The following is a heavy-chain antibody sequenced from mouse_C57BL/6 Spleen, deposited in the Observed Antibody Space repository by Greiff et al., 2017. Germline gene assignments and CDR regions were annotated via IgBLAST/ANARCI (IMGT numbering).Heavy chain of an antibody. V-gene: IGHV14-4*01. Sequence: DVQLQESGAELVRPGASVKLSCTASGFNIKDDYMHWVKQRPEQGLEWIGWIDPENGDTEYASKFQGKATITADTSSNTAYLQLSSLTSEDTAVYYGTTPGVTTVVATRYFDYWGQGTTLTVSS. CDR1: GFNIKDDY. D-gene: IGHD1-1*01. J-gene: IGHJ2*01. CDR2: IDPENGDT. CDR3: TTPGVTTVVATRYFDY.